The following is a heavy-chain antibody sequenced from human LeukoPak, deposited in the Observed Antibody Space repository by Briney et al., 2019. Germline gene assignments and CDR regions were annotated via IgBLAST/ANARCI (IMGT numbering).Heavy chain of an antibody. V-gene: IGHV3-30-3*01. CDR3: ARDVDIVATIGFDY. D-gene: IGHD5-12*01. J-gene: IGHJ4*02. CDR2: ISYDGSNK. CDR1: GFTFSSYA. Sequence: GGSLRLSCAASGFTFSSYAMHWVRQAPGKGLGWVAVISYDGSNKYYADSVKGRFTISRDNSKNTLYLQMNSLRAEDTAVYYCARDVDIVATIGFDYWGQGTLVTVSS.